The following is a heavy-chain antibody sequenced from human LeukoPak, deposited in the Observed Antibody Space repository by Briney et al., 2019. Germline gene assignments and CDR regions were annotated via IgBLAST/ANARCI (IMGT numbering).Heavy chain of an antibody. V-gene: IGHV3-48*02. CDR1: GFSFSTYS. CDR2: ISSGSRTI. Sequence: GGSLRLSCAGSGFSFSTYSMNWVRLAPGKGPEWVSYISSGSRTIYYAESVKGRFTISRGNAKNSLYLQMNSLGDEDTAVYYCARGDYYGSGIDYWGQGTLVTVSS. J-gene: IGHJ4*02. CDR3: ARGDYYGSGIDY. D-gene: IGHD3-10*01.